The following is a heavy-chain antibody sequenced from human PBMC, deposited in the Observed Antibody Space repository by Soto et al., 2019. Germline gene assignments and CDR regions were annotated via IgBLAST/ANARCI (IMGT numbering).Heavy chain of an antibody. CDR2: ISSSGNT. D-gene: IGHD4-4*01. CDR3: ARASIRGGNSDSHFAMDV. V-gene: IGHV4-61*01. J-gene: IGHJ6*02. CDR1: GGSLSSDYYY. Sequence: KPXXTLSLPGTVSGGSLSSDYYYRSWSRQPPRRGLEWIGYISSSGNTNYNHSLKSRLTLSVDTSNKQFYLKLKSVTAAETALYYCARASIRGGNSDSHFAMDVWGQGTTVTVSS.